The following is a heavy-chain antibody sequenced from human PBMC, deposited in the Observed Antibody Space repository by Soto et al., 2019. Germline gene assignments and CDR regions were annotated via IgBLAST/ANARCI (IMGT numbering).Heavy chain of an antibody. V-gene: IGHV3-7*01. CDR2: IKQDGSEK. CDR1: GFTFSSYW. CDR3: ARAGTYYDILNGYYRGNWFDP. D-gene: IGHD3-9*01. Sequence: GGSLRLSCAASGFTFSSYWMSWVRQAPGKGLEWVANIKQDGSEKYYVDSVKGRFTISRDNAKNSLYLQMNSLRAEDTAVYYCARAGTYYDILNGYYRGNWFDPWGQGTLVTVSS. J-gene: IGHJ5*02.